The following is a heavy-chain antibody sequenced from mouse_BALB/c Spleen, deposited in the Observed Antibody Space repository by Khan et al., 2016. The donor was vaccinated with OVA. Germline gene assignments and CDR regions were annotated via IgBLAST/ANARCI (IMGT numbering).Heavy chain of an antibody. CDR3: ARHWVGIMDY. V-gene: IGHV5-6*01. J-gene: IGHJ4*01. D-gene: IGHD1-1*01. CDR1: GFTFSTYG. Sequence: EVELVGSGGDLVKPGGSLKLSCAASGFTFSTYGMSWVRQTPDKRLEWVATISSAGTYTYFSDSVKGRFTISRDNAKNTLYLQMNSLRSEDTAMYYCARHWVGIMDYWGQGTSLTVSS. CDR2: ISSAGTYT.